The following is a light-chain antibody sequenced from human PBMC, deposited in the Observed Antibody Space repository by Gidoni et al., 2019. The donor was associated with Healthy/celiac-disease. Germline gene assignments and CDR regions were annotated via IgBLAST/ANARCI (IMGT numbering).Light chain of an antibody. J-gene: IGKJ1*01. CDR3: QQYNNWPPGT. V-gene: IGKV3-15*01. CDR2: GAS. Sequence: EIVMTPSTATLSVSPGERATISFRASQSVSSNLAWYQQEPGQAPRLLIYGASTRATGIPSRFSVSGSGTEFNLTISSMQYEDFAVYYCQQYNNWPPGTFGQGTKVEIK. CDR1: QSVSSN.